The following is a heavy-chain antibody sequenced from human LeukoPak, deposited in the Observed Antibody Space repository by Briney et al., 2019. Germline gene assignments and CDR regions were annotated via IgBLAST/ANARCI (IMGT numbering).Heavy chain of an antibody. CDR3: AKPRDYSDYYYCMDV. D-gene: IGHD4-11*01. Sequence: GGSLRLSCTASGFTFSNYGMHWVRQAPGKGLEWVAFIRYDGNNKYYADTVKGRFTISRDNSKNTLYLQINSLRAEDTSIYYCAKPRDYSDYYYCMDVWGKGTTVTVSS. V-gene: IGHV3-30*02. CDR2: IRYDGNNK. J-gene: IGHJ6*03. CDR1: GFTFSNYG.